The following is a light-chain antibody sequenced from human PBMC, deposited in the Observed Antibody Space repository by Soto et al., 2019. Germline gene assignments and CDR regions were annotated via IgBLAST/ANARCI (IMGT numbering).Light chain of an antibody. CDR2: DAS. CDR1: QSVSSY. J-gene: IGKJ4*01. V-gene: IGKV3-11*01. CDR3: QQRSSWPLT. Sequence: IVLTQSPGTLSLSPGERATLSCLASQSVSSYLAWYQQKPGQAPRLLIYDASNRATGIPARFSGSGSGTDFTLTISSLQSEDFAVYYCQQRSSWPLTFGGGTKVDI.